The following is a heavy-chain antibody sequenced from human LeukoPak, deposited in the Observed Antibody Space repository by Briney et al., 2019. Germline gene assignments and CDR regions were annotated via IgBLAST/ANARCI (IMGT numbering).Heavy chain of an antibody. CDR2: ITSSGNTI. J-gene: IGHJ4*02. CDR3: ARANYYDISGYDY. V-gene: IGHV3-48*03. D-gene: IGHD3-22*01. Sequence: PGGSLRLSCAASGFPFRSYEMNWVRQAPGKGLEWVSYITSSGNTIYYADSVKGRFTISRDNAKNSLYLQMNSLRAEDTAVYYCARANYYDISGYDYWGQGTLVTVSS. CDR1: GFPFRSYE.